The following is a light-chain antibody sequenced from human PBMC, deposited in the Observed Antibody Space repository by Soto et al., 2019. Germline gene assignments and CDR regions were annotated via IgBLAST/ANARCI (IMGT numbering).Light chain of an antibody. Sequence: QPVLTQPPSASGTPGQRVTISCSGSRSNIGSNYVYWYQQLPGTAPKLLIYRNNQRPSGVPDRFSGSKSGTSASLAISGLRSEDEADYYCAAWDDSLSAVVFGGGTKLTVL. J-gene: IGLJ2*01. CDR2: RNN. CDR3: AAWDDSLSAVV. V-gene: IGLV1-47*01. CDR1: RSNIGSNY.